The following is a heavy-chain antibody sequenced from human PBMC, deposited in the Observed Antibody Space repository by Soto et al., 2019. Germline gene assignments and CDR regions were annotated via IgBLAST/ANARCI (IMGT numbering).Heavy chain of an antibody. J-gene: IGHJ4*02. CDR2: IIPIFGTA. CDR3: ASSYYDFWSGPSSYFDY. D-gene: IGHD3-3*01. CDR1: GGTFSSYA. Sequence: APVKVSCKASGGTFSSYAISWVRQAPGQGLEWMGGIIPIFGTANYAQKFQGRVTITADKSTSTAYMELSSLRSEDTAVYYCASSYYDFWSGPSSYFDYWGQGTLVTVSS. V-gene: IGHV1-69*06.